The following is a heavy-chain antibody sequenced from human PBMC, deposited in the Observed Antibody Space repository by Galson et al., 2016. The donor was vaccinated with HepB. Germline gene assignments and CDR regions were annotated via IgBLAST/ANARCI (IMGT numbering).Heavy chain of an antibody. V-gene: IGHV3-30*18. Sequence: LRLSCAASGFTFSSYGMHWVRQAPGKGLEWVAVISYDGSNKYYADSVKGRFTISRDNSKKPMYLQSNSLRAEDTAVYYCAKDPYYYDSSGKPPGYWGRGTLVTVSS. CDR3: AKDPYYYDSSGKPPGY. CDR1: GFTFSSYG. D-gene: IGHD3-22*01. CDR2: ISYDGSNK. J-gene: IGHJ4*02.